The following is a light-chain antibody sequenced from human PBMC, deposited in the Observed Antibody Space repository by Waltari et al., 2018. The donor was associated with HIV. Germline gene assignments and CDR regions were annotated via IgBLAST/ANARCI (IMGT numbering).Light chain of an antibody. CDR3: CAYVGTLTPA. Sequence: QSAPTQPASVSGSPGQSITISCNATAVDIGYMTFVSWYQQFSGRAPQLIISGGSTRSSRVSHRFSASNSGKTASLPISGLQTADEAIYYCCAYVGTLTPAFGGGTQLTVL. V-gene: IGLV2-23*01. CDR1: AVDIGYMTF. J-gene: IGLJ3*02. CDR2: GGS.